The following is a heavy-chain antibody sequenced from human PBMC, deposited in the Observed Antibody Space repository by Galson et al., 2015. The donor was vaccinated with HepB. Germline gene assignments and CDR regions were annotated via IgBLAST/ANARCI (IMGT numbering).Heavy chain of an antibody. D-gene: IGHD2-15*01. V-gene: IGHV3-23*01. J-gene: IGHJ6*02. CDR3: AKEVVVVAEAVDVYYYYGMDV. CDR1: GFTFSSYA. Sequence: SLRLSCAASGFTFSSYAMSWVRQAPGKGLEWVSAISGSGGSTYYADSVKGRFTISRDNSKNTLYLQMNSLRAEDTAVYYCAKEVVVVAEAVDVYYYYGMDVWGQGTTVTVSS. CDR2: ISGSGGST.